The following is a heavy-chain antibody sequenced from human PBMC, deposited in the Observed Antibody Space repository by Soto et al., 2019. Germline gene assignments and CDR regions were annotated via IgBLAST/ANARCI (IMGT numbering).Heavy chain of an antibody. Sequence: TLALTCPVSCGSISRGGPYWSWIRQHPGKGLEWIGYIYYSGSTYYNPSLKSRVTISVDTSKNQFSLKLSSVTAADTAVYYCARNEVDIVANHFDYWGQGTLVPVSS. CDR3: ARNEVDIVANHFDY. CDR2: IYYSGST. D-gene: IGHD5-12*01. J-gene: IGHJ4*02. V-gene: IGHV4-31*03. CDR1: CGSISRGGPY.